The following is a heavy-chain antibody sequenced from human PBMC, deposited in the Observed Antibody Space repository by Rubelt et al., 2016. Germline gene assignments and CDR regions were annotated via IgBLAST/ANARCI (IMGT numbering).Heavy chain of an antibody. Sequence: EVQLLESGGGLVQPGGSLRLSCAASGFTFSSYAMSWVRQAPGKGLAWVSAISGSGGSTYYADSVKGRFTISRDNSKNTLYLQMNSRRAGDTAVYYCAKVGGGRVGAFDYWGQGTLVTVSS. V-gene: IGHV3-23*01. J-gene: IGHJ4*02. D-gene: IGHD1-26*01. CDR2: ISGSGGST. CDR1: GFTFSSYA. CDR3: AKVGGGRVGAFDY.